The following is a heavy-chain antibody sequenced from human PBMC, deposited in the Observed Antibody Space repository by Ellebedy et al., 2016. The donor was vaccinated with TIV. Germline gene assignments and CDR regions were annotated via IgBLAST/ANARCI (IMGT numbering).Heavy chain of an antibody. CDR2: INQGGSER. CDR1: GFSFCSYW. V-gene: IGHV3-7*01. Sequence: GESLKISCAASGFSFCSYWMTWVRQAPGKGLEWVANINQGGSERHYVDSVKGRFTISRDNAKNSLYLEMKSLRAEDTAVYYCATDGSYGDYLSPAHAFEIWGQGTVVAVSS. D-gene: IGHD4-17*01. J-gene: IGHJ3*02. CDR3: ATDGSYGDYLSPAHAFEI.